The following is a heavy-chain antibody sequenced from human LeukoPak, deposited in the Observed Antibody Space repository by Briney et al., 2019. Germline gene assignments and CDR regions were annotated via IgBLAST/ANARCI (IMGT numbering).Heavy chain of an antibody. CDR1: GGSINNYY. J-gene: IGHJ3*02. CDR3: ARGRYCSADICSGGDAFDI. D-gene: IGHD2-15*01. V-gene: IGHV4-4*07. CDR2: IYTRGST. Sequence: SETLSLTCTVSGGSINNYYWSWLRQPAGKGLEWIGRIYTRGSTNYNPCRKSRVTMSVDTSKNHFSLKLSSVTAADTAVYYCARGRYCSADICSGGDAFDIWGQGTMVSVSS.